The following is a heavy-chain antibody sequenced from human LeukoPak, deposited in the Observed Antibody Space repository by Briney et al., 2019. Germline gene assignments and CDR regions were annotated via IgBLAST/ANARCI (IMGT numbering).Heavy chain of an antibody. Sequence: ASVKVSCKISGHTLAELSMHWVRQGPGKGLDWMGGFDPESGKTIYAEKFQGRVSMTEDTSTDAAYMELNSLSSEDTAIYYCATNTYNGYAIDSWGQGTLVTVSS. CDR3: ATNTYNGYAIDS. CDR2: FDPESGKT. D-gene: IGHD5-12*01. V-gene: IGHV1-24*01. J-gene: IGHJ4*02. CDR1: GHTLAELS.